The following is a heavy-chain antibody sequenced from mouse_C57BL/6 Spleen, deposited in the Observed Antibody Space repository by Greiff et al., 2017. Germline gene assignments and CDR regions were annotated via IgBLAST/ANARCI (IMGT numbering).Heavy chain of an antibody. CDR1: GYAFSSSW. V-gene: IGHV1-82*01. J-gene: IGHJ3*01. Sequence: VQLQQSGPELVKPGASVKISCKASGYAFSSSWMNWVKQRPGKGLEWIGRIYPGDGDTNYNGKFKGKATLTADKSSSTAYMQLSSLTSEDSAVYVCARGGNWAFAYWGQGTLVTVSA. D-gene: IGHD4-1*01. CDR3: ARGGNWAFAY. CDR2: IYPGDGDT.